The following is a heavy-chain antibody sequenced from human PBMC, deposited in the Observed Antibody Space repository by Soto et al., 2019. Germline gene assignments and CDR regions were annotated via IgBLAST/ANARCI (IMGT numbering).Heavy chain of an antibody. CDR3: ASVPRPHAYGDYSYGMDV. CDR2: INPNSGGT. Sequence: ASVKVSCKASGYTFTGYYMHWVRQAPGQGLEWMGWINPNSGGTNYAQKFQGWVTMTRDTSISTAYMELSRLRSDDTAVYYCASVPRPHAYGDYSYGMDVWGQGTTVTVSS. J-gene: IGHJ6*02. CDR1: GYTFTGYY. D-gene: IGHD4-17*01. V-gene: IGHV1-2*04.